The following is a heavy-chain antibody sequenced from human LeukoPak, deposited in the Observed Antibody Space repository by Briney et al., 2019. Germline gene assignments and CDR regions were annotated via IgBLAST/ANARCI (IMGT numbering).Heavy chain of an antibody. Sequence: GGSLRLSCAASGFTFSSYAMSWVRQAPGKGLEWVSTIIGSGASTYFADSVKGRFTISGDKAKNSLYLQMNSLRVEDTAVYYCARDYKYAFDNWGQGTLVTVSS. J-gene: IGHJ4*02. D-gene: IGHD5-24*01. CDR3: ARDYKYAFDN. V-gene: IGHV3-23*01. CDR1: GFTFSSYA. CDR2: IIGSGAST.